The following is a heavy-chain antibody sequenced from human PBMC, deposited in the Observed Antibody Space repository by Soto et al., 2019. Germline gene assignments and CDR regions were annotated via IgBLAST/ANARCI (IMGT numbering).Heavy chain of an antibody. CDR3: AKGSASGSPYYFEF. J-gene: IGHJ4*02. CDR2: ITGSGGDT. V-gene: IGHV3-23*01. D-gene: IGHD6-25*01. CDR1: GFTLSNYA. Sequence: GGSLRLSCAASGFTLSNYAMSWVRQAPGKGLEWVSAITGSGGDTYHADSVRGRFTISRDNSKNTLFLQMTRLRADDTAVYYCAKGSASGSPYYFEFWGQGTVVTVSS.